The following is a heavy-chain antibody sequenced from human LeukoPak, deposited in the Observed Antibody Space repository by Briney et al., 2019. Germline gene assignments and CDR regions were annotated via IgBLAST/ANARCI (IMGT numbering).Heavy chain of an antibody. V-gene: IGHV1-69*04. CDR3: ARDSGQLYYFDY. CDR1: GGTFSSYT. D-gene: IGHD3-10*01. Sequence: GASVKVSCKASGGTFSSYTISWVRQAPGQGLEWMGRIIPILGIANSAQKFQSRVTITADKSTSTAYMELSSLRSEDTAVYYCARDSGQLYYFDYWGQGTLVTVSS. J-gene: IGHJ4*02. CDR2: IIPILGIA.